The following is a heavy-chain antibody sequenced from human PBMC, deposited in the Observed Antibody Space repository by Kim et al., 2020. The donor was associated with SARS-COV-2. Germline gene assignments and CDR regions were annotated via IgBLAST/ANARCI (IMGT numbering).Heavy chain of an antibody. D-gene: IGHD3-10*01. Sequence: KSRVTISVDTSKNQFSLKLSSVTAADTAVYYCARGGAVLLWFGELLRDNWFDPWGQGTLVTVSS. J-gene: IGHJ5*02. CDR3: ARGGAVLLWFGELLRDNWFDP. V-gene: IGHV4-34*01.